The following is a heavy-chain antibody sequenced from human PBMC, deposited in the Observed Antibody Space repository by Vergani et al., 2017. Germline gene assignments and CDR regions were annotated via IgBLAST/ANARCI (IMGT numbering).Heavy chain of an antibody. CDR2: INHSGST. CDR1: GGSFSGYY. CDR3: ARGRANCSGGSGYGDAFDI. D-gene: IGHD2-15*01. Sequence: QVQLQQWGAGLLKPSETLSLTCAVYGGSFSGYYWSWIRQPPGKGLEWIGEINHSGSTNYNPSLKSRVTIAVDTSKNQFSLKLSSVTAADTAVYYCARGRANCSGGSGYGDAFDIWGQGTMVTVSS. J-gene: IGHJ3*02. V-gene: IGHV4-34*01.